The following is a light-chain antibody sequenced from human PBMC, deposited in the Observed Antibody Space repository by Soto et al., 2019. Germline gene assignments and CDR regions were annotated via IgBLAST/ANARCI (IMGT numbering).Light chain of an antibody. V-gene: IGLV1-36*01. CDR1: SSNVGNNV. CDR3: AAWDDSLVGVV. Sequence: QSVLTQPPSVSGAPRQRVTISCSGSSSNVGNNVVNWYQQFPGKAPKLLIYYDNRLPSGVSDRLSCSRAGTSASLAISGLQYEDDADYYCAAWDDSLVGVVFGGGTKLTVL. J-gene: IGLJ2*01. CDR2: YDN.